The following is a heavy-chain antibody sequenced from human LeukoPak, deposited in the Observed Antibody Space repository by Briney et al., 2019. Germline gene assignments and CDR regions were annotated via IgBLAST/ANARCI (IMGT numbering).Heavy chain of an antibody. CDR3: AKDNYYDSSPWIDY. Sequence: RSLRLSCAASGFTFDDYAMHWVRQAPGKGLKWVSGISWNSGSIGYADSVKGRFTISRDNAKNSLYLQMNSLRAEDTALYYCAKDNYYDSSPWIDYWGQGTLVTVSS. J-gene: IGHJ4*02. CDR2: ISWNSGSI. V-gene: IGHV3-9*01. D-gene: IGHD3-22*01. CDR1: GFTFDDYA.